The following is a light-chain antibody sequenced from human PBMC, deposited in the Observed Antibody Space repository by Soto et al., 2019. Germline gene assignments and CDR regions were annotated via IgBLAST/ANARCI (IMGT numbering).Light chain of an antibody. CDR2: WAS. J-gene: IGKJ4*01. V-gene: IGKV4-1*01. CDR3: HQYNSWPPA. CDR1: QSVLYSSNNKNY. Sequence: DIVMTQSPDSLAVSLGERATINCKSSQSVLYSSNNKNYLAWYQQKPGQPPKLLIYWASTRESGVPDRFSGSGSGTDFALTISSLQAEDVAVYCCHQYNSWPPAFGGGTKVEIK.